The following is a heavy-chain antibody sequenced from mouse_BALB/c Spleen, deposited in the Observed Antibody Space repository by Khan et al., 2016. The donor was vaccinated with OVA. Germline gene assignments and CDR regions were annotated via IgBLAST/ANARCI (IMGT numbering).Heavy chain of an antibody. CDR2: IWSAGST. J-gene: IGHJ3*01. V-gene: IGHV2-2*02. CDR3: ARRGDDYGRGAWFVY. Sequence: VQLQESGPGLLQPSQSLSITCTVSGFSLNAYSVHWVRQSPGKGLEWLGVIWSAGSTDYNAAFMSRLSINKDNSKSQVFFKMNSLQSTDTAIYXGARRGDDYGRGAWFVYWGQGTLVTVSA. D-gene: IGHD2-4*01. CDR1: GFSLNAYS.